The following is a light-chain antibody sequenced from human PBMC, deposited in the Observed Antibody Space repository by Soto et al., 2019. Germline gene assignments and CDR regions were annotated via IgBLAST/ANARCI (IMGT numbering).Light chain of an antibody. J-gene: IGLJ3*02. Sequence: QSALTQPASVSGSPGQSITISCTGTSGDVGNFNLVSWYQQRPGKAPNVLIYEVSKRPSGVSDRFSGSQSGNTASLTISGLQAEDEADYYCSAYVGGSIHVLFGGGTKVTVL. CDR3: SAYVGGSIHVL. CDR1: SGDVGNFNL. CDR2: EVS. V-gene: IGLV2-23*02.